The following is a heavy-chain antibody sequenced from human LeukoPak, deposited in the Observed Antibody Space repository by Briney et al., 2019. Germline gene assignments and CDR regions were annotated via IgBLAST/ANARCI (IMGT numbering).Heavy chain of an antibody. J-gene: IGHJ4*02. V-gene: IGHV1-46*01. CDR3: ATYTQSGAQGISDY. CDR1: GDTFTNFY. D-gene: IGHD3-10*01. CDR2: IHPSDGDT. Sequence: GASVKVSCKASGDTFTNFYMHWVRQAHGQGLEWMGLIHPSDGDTKYAQEFQDRVTMTRDTSTSTVYMELSSLRFEDTAVYYCATYTQSGAQGISDYWGQGTLVTVSS.